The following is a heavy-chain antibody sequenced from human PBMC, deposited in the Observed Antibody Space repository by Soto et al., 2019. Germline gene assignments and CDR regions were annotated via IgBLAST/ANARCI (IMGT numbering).Heavy chain of an antibody. CDR2: IDPGDSDT. J-gene: IGHJ4*02. Sequence: PGAALMISCEASGCTFTSSWIGSVRQIPGQGLEWMGIIDPGDSDTRYSPSYQGRITISVAKSISTAYLQWSSLEASDIAIYYCAKHAGNSWKGDYFDYWGRGALVTVSS. D-gene: IGHD6-13*01. V-gene: IGHV5-51*01. CDR3: AKHAGNSWKGDYFDY. CDR1: GCTFTSSW.